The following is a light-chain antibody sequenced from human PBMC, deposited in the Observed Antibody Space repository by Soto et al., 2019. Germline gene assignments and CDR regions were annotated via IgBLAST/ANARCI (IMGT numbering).Light chain of an antibody. V-gene: IGLV4-69*01. CDR1: SGHSSYA. CDR2: LNSDGSH. CDR3: QTWGTGIQV. Sequence: QLVLTQSPSASASLGASVKLTCTLSSGHSSYAIAWHQQQPEKGPRYLMKLNSDGSHYKGGGIPDRFSGSSSGAERYLTISSLQSEDEADYYCQTWGTGIQVFGTGPKLTVL. J-gene: IGLJ1*01.